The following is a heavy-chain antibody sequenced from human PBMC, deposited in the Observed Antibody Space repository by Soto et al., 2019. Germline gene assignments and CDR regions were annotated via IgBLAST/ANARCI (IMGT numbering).Heavy chain of an antibody. CDR1: GGSISSSSYY. D-gene: IGHD4-4*01. CDR2: IYYSGST. V-gene: IGHV4-39*01. CDR3: ARRKVLYSNYYYGMDV. J-gene: IGHJ6*04. Sequence: PSETLSLTCTVSGGSISSSSYYWGWIRQPPGKGLEWIGSIYYSGSTYYNPSLKSRVTISVDTSKNQFSLKLSSVTAADTAVYYCARRKVLYSNYYYGMDVWGKGTTVTVSS.